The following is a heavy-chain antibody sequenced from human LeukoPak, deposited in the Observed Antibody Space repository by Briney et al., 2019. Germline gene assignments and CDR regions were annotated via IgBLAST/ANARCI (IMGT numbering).Heavy chain of an antibody. D-gene: IGHD2/OR15-2a*01. CDR1: GGSISSYY. J-gene: IGHJ4*02. CDR2: IYYSGST. CDR3: ARDSGERIFDY. Sequence: SETLSLTCTVSGGSISSYYWSWIRQPPGKGLEWIGYIYYSGSTNYNPSLKSRVTISVDTSKNQLSLKLSSVTAADTAVYYCARDSGERIFDYWGQGTLVTVSS. V-gene: IGHV4-59*01.